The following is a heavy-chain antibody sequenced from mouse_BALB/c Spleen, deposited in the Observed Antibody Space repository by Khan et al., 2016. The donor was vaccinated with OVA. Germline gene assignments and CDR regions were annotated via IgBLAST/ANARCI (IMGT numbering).Heavy chain of an antibody. CDR3: ARGGYGSWAY. CDR1: GYAFTDFL. D-gene: IGHD1-1*02. V-gene: IGHV1-54*01. Sequence: QVQLKQSGAELVRPGTSVKVSCKASGYAFTDFLIEWLQQRPGQGLEWIGLINPGSGDTNYNEKFKGKATLTANKSSSTAYMQLSSLTSDDSAVYCCARGGYGSWAYWGQGTLVTVSA. CDR2: INPGSGDT. J-gene: IGHJ3*01.